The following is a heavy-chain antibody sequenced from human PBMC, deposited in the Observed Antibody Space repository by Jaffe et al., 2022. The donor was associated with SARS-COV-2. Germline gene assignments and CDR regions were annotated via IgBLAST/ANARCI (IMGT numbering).Heavy chain of an antibody. CDR1: GGTFSSYA. CDR3: ARARARYCSSTSCSRGVWYYYYGMDV. CDR2: IIPIFGTA. V-gene: IGHV1-69*01. D-gene: IGHD2-2*01. Sequence: QVQLVQSGAEVKKPGSSVKVSCKASGGTFSSYAISWVRQAPGQGLEWMGGIIPIFGTANYAQKFQGRVTITADESTSTAYMELSSLRSEDTAVYYCARARARYCSSTSCSRGVWYYYYGMDVWGQGTTVTVSS. J-gene: IGHJ6*02.